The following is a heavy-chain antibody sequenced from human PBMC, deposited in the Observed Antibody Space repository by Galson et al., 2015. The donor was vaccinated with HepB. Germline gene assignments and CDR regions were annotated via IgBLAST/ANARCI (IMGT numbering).Heavy chain of an antibody. D-gene: IGHD2-15*01. CDR2: ISYDGSNK. Sequence: SLRLSCAASGFTFSSYGMHWVRQAPGKGLEWVAVISYDGSNKYFADSVKGRFTISRDNSKNTLYLQMNSLRAEDTALYYCAKDSAAYADYFDYWGRGTLVTVSS. CDR1: GFTFSSYG. CDR3: AKDSAAYADYFDY. V-gene: IGHV3-30*18. J-gene: IGHJ4*02.